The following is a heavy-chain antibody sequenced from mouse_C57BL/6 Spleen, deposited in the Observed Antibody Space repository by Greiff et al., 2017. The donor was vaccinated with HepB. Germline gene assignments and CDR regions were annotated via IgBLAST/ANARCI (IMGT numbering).Heavy chain of an antibody. Sequence: QVQLKQSGAELVKPGASVKISCKASGYAFSSYWMNWVKQRPGKGLEWIGQIYPGDGDTNYNGKFKGKATLTADKSSRTAYMQLSSLTSEASAVYICARGYYSNYVAYWGQGTLVTVSA. CDR3: ARGYYSNYVAY. J-gene: IGHJ3*01. CDR1: GYAFSSYW. D-gene: IGHD2-5*01. CDR2: IYPGDGDT. V-gene: IGHV1-80*01.